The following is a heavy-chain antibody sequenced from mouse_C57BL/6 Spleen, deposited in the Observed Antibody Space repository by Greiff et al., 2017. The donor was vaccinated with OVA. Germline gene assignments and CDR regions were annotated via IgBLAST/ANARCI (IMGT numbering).Heavy chain of an antibody. CDR2: INHDGSST. D-gene: IGHD2-5*01. Sequence: EVKVVESEGGLVQPGSSMKLSCTASGFTFSDYYMAWVRQVPEKGLEWVANINHDGSSTYYLDSLKSRFIISRDNAKNILYLQMSRLKSEDTATYYCARSAYYSNVPYFDYWGQGTTLTVSS. J-gene: IGHJ2*01. CDR1: GFTFSDYY. CDR3: ARSAYYSNVPYFDY. V-gene: IGHV5-16*01.